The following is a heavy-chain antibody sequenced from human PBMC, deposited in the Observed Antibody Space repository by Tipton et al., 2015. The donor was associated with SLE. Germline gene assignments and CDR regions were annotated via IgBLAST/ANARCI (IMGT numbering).Heavy chain of an antibody. Sequence: TLSLTCTVSGGSISSHYWSWFRQRPGKGLEGIGYIYYSGSTNYNPSLKSRVTISVDTSKNQFSLKLSSVTAADTAVYYCARSLRFWPDVWGQGTTVTVSS. CDR1: GGSISSHY. D-gene: IGHD3-3*01. V-gene: IGHV4-59*11. CDR2: IYYSGST. CDR3: ARSLRFWPDV. J-gene: IGHJ6*02.